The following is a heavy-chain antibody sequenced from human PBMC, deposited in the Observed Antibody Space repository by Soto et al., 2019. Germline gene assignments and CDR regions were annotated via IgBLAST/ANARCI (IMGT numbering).Heavy chain of an antibody. Sequence: GGSLRLACAASGFTFSSYVMSRVRPAPGKGLEWGSAISGSGGSTYYADSVKGRFTISRDNSKNTLYLQMNSLRAEDTAVYYCAKGARNGYTLWVFDYWGQGT. CDR2: ISGSGGST. V-gene: IGHV3-23*01. CDR3: AKGARNGYTLWVFDY. D-gene: IGHD5-12*01. J-gene: IGHJ4*02. CDR1: GFTFSSYV.